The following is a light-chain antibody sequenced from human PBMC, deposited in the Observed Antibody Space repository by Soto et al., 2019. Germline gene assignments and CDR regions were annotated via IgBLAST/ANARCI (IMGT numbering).Light chain of an antibody. J-gene: IGKJ2*01. CDR3: QQYNSYSPT. Sequence: DIQMTQSPSTLSASVEDRVTITCRASQSISSWLAWYQQKPGKPPKLLIYDASSLESGVPSRFSGSGSGTEFTRTISSLQPDDFATYYCQQYNSYSPTFGQGTKLEIK. CDR2: DAS. V-gene: IGKV1-5*01. CDR1: QSISSW.